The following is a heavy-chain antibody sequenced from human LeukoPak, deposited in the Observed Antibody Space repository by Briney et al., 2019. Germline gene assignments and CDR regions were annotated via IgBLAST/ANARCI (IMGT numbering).Heavy chain of an antibody. CDR2: IKQDGSEE. CDR1: GFTFSSYW. V-gene: IGHV3-7*01. D-gene: IGHD1-26*01. Sequence: PGGSLRLSCAASGFTFSSYWMSWVRQAPGKGLEWVANIKQDGSEEYYVDSVKGRFTISRDNAKNSLYLQMNSLRAEDTAVYYCARDKIVGATHLDYWGQGTLVTVSS. CDR3: ARDKIVGATHLDY. J-gene: IGHJ4*02.